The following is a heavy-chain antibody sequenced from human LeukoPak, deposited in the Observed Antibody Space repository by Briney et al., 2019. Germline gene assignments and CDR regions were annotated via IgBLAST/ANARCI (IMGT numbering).Heavy chain of an antibody. CDR3: ARDPNQYEAVHPFDY. CDR1: GYTFTSYY. CDR2: INPSGGTT. V-gene: IGHV1-46*01. J-gene: IGHJ4*02. Sequence: ASVKVSCKASGYTFTSYYMHWVRQAPGQGLEWMGIINPSGGTTTYAQKFQGRVTMTRDTSTSTVYMELRSLRSDDTAVYYCARDPNQYEAVHPFDYWGQGTLVTVSS. D-gene: IGHD6-19*01.